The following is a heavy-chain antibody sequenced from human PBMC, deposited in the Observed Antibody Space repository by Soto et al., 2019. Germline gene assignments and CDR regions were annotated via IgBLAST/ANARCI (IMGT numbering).Heavy chain of an antibody. J-gene: IGHJ5*02. D-gene: IGHD2-2*01. Sequence: ASVKVSCKVSGYTLTELSMHWVRQAPGKGLEWMGGFDPEDGETIYAQKFQGRVTMTEDTSTDTAYMELSSLRSEETAVYYCATVLVGDIVVVPAPNQDWFDPWGQGTLVTVSS. CDR2: FDPEDGET. V-gene: IGHV1-24*01. CDR1: GYTLTELS. CDR3: ATVLVGDIVVVPAPNQDWFDP.